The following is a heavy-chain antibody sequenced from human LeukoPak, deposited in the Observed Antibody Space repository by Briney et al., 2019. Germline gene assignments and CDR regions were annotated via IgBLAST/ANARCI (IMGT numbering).Heavy chain of an antibody. CDR1: GFTFSSYS. D-gene: IGHD2-15*01. CDR2: ISSSSSTI. J-gene: IGHJ6*02. V-gene: IGHV3-48*02. Sequence: GGSLRLSCAASGFTFSSYSMNWVRQAPGKGLEWVSYISSSSSTIYYADSVKGRFTISRDSAKNSLYLQMNSLRDEDTAVYYCARDLVRGYYSSGQYGMDVWGQGTTVTVSS. CDR3: ARDLVRGYYSSGQYGMDV.